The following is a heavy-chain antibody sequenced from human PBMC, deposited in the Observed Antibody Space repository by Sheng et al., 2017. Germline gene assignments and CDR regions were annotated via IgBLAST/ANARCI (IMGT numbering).Heavy chain of an antibody. J-gene: IGHJ4*02. Sequence: QVRLQESGPGLVKPSETLSLTCTVSGDSLNNHYWSWIRQPVGKGLEWIGRVYSTGDTNYNPSLQSRVTILMDTSKNEFSLNIYSLTAADTALYYCARGFESLGYYYFDSWGQGTLVTSPQ. CDR3: ARGFESLGYYYFDS. V-gene: IGHV4-4*07. CDR2: VYSTGDT. CDR1: GDSLNNHY. D-gene: IGHD3-3*01.